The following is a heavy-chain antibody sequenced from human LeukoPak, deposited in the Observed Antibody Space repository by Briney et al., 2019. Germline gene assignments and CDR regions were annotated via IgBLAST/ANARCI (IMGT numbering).Heavy chain of an antibody. D-gene: IGHD3-22*01. CDR2: IKTDGSEK. CDR1: GFTFSNYW. CDR3: ATYSSLNRREFQY. Sequence: GGSLRLSCEGSGFTFSNYWMGWVRQAPGKGLQWVANIKTDGSEKYYVDSVKGRFTISRDNAKNSLYLQMNSLRAEDTAVYYCATYSSLNRREFQYWGQGTLLTFSS. V-gene: IGHV3-7*01. J-gene: IGHJ1*01.